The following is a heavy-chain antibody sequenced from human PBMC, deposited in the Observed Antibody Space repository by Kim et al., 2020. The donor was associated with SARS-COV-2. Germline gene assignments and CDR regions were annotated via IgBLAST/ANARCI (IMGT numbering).Heavy chain of an antibody. J-gene: IGHJ4*02. V-gene: IGHV3-30*01. CDR3: ARDIVPNYDILTGYYSSFDY. D-gene: IGHD3-9*01. Sequence: RFTISRDNSKNTLYLQMNSLRAEDTAVYYCARDIVPNYDILTGYYSSFDYWGQGTLVTVSS.